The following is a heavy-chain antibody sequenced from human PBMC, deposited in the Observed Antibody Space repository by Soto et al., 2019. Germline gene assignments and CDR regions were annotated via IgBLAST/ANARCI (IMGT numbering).Heavy chain of an antibody. CDR2: AHHSGRT. CDR1: GDSMSSSNW. J-gene: IGHJ4*02. Sequence: SETLSLTCTVSGDSMSSSNWWNWVRQPPGKGLEWIGEAHHSGRTNYNPSLKSRVTISVDRSQNLFSLKLASVTAADTAVYYCARAKTTMIIPENFWGQGTLVTVSS. CDR3: ARAKTTMIIPENF. D-gene: IGHD3-22*01. V-gene: IGHV4-4*02.